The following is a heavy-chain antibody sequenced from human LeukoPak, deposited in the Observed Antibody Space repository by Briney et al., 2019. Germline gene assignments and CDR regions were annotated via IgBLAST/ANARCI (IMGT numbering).Heavy chain of an antibody. CDR3: ARVYDITMARAFDY. D-gene: IGHD3-10*01. V-gene: IGHV3-7*01. Sequence: DSVKGRFTISRDNARNSLYLQMNSLRAEDTAVYYCARVYDITMARAFDYWGQGTLVTVSS. J-gene: IGHJ4*02.